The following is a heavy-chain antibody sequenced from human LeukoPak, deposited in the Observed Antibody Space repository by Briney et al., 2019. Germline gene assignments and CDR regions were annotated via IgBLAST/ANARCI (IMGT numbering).Heavy chain of an antibody. D-gene: IGHD7-27*01. CDR1: GFTFSSYW. V-gene: IGHV3-7*01. J-gene: IGHJ4*02. CDR3: ARVRLVMVTGGDWTWYFDY. Sequence: AGGSLRLSCAASGFTFSSYWMSWVRQAPGKGLEWVANIKQDGSEKYYVDSVKGRFTISRDNAKNSLYLQMNSLRAEDTAVYYCARVRLVMVTGGDWTWYFDYWGQGTLVTVSS. CDR2: IKQDGSEK.